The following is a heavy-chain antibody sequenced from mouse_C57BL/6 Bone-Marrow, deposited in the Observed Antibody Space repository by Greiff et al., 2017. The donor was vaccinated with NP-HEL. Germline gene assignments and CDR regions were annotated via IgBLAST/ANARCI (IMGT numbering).Heavy chain of an antibody. V-gene: IGHV1-54*01. J-gene: IGHJ1*03. CDR2: INPGSGGT. D-gene: IGHD6-1*01. CDR3: AALFYFDV. Sequence: VKLQESGAELVRPGTSVKVSCKASGYAFTNYLIEWVKQRPGQGLEWIGVINPGSGGTNYNEKFKGKATLTADKSSSTAYMQLSSLTSEDSAVYFCAALFYFDVWGTGTTVTVSS. CDR1: GYAFTNYL.